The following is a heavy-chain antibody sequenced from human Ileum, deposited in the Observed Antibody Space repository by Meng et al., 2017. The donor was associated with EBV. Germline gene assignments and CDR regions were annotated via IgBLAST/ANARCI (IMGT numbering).Heavy chain of an antibody. CDR2: IYYSGST. Sequence: QVQLQWAGTGLVKPSARLFSTGTVSGGSISSYYWSWLRQPPGKVLEWIGYIYYSGSTNYNPSLKSRVTISVDTSKNQFSLNLSSVTAADTAVYYCARGGWSLDYWGQGTLVTVSS. CDR3: ARGGWSLDY. CDR1: GGSISSYY. J-gene: IGHJ4*02. V-gene: IGHV4-59*08. D-gene: IGHD2-15*01.